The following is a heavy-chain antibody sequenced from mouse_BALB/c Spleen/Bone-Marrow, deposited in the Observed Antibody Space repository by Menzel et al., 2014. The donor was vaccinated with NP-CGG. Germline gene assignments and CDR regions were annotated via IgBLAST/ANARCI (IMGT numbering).Heavy chain of an antibody. CDR2: ISSGGSYT. J-gene: IGHJ2*01. CDR3: ARDSSGYFDY. Sequence: EVHLVESGGGLVKPGGSLKLSCAASGLTFXYYGMSWVRQSPEKRLEWVAEISSGGSYTYYPDTATGRFTISRDNAKNTLYLEMSSLRSEDTAMYYCARDSSGYFDYWGQGTTLTVSP. V-gene: IGHV5-9-4*01. D-gene: IGHD3-1*01. CDR1: GLTFXYYG.